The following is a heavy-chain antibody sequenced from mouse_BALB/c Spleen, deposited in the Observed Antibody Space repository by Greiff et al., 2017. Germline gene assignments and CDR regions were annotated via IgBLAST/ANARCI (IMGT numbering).Heavy chain of an antibody. D-gene: IGHD2-3*01. V-gene: IGHV5-17*02. CDR2: ISSGSSTI. J-gene: IGHJ4*01. Sequence: EVQLVESGGGLVQPGGSRKLSCAASGFTFSSFGMHWVRQAPEKGLEWVAYISSGSSTIYYADTVKGRFTISRDNPKNTLFLQMTSLRSEDTAMYYCERSFDGYYRYAMDYWGQGTSVTVSS. CDR1: GFTFSSFG. CDR3: ERSFDGYYRYAMDY.